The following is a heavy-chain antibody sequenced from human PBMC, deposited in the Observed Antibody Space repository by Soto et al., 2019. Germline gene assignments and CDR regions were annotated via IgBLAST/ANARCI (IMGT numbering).Heavy chain of an antibody. Sequence: SETLSLTCTVSGGSIRSYYWSWIRQPPGKGLEWIGYIYYSGSTNYNPSLKSRVTISVDTSKSQFSLKLSSVTAADTAVYYCARALYGAGTRFATWAQGALVSVCS. CDR1: GGSIRSYY. CDR2: IYYSGST. CDR3: ARALYGAGTRFAT. V-gene: IGHV4-59*08. J-gene: IGHJ5*02. D-gene: IGHD3-10*01.